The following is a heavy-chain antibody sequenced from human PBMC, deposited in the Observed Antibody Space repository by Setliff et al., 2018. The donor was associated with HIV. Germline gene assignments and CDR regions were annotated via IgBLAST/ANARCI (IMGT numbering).Heavy chain of an antibody. Sequence: ASVKVSCKASGYTFSNYGISWVRQAPGQGLEWMGWISEYNGDTKYAQKLQGRVTMTKDTSTSTAYMELRSLRSDDTAVYYCARDSSFNMDVWGKGTTVTVSS. CDR2: ISEYNGDT. CDR1: GYTFSNYG. CDR3: ARDSSFNMDV. V-gene: IGHV1-18*01. J-gene: IGHJ6*03.